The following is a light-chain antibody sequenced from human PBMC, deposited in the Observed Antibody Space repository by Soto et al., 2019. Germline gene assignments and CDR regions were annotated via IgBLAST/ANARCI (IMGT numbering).Light chain of an antibody. CDR2: GAS. V-gene: IGKV3-20*01. CDR1: QSVGSK. CDR3: QQYGSSPPIT. J-gene: IGKJ4*01. Sequence: EIVMTQSPGTLSVSPGERATLSCRASQSVGSKLAWYQQKPGQAPRLLIYGASSRATGIPDRFSGSGSGTDFTLTISRLEPEDFAVYYCQQYGSSPPITFGGGTKVDIK.